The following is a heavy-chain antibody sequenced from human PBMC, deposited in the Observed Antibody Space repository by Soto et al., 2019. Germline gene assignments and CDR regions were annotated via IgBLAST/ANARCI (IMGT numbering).Heavy chain of an antibody. Sequence: QVQLVESGGGVVQPGRSLRLSCAASGFTFSSYGMHWVRQAPGKGLEWVAVISYDGSNKYYADSVKGRFTISRDNSKNTLYLQMNSLRAEDTAVYYCAKDQVAAAGTGDYYYYGMDVWGQGTTVTVSS. CDR3: AKDQVAAAGTGDYYYYGMDV. J-gene: IGHJ6*02. CDR1: GFTFSSYG. D-gene: IGHD6-13*01. CDR2: ISYDGSNK. V-gene: IGHV3-30*18.